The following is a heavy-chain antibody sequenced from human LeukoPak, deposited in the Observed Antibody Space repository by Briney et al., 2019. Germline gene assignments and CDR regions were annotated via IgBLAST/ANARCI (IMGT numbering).Heavy chain of an antibody. J-gene: IGHJ3*01. CDR2: IYPGDSDT. CDR1: GYSFTNHW. D-gene: IGHD5-24*01. CDR3: ARRVRDDYNDDAFDV. V-gene: IGHV5-51*01. Sequence: GESLKISCKGSGYSFTNHWIGWVCQMPGEGLEWMGIIYPGDSDTRYSPSFQGQVTISADKSITTAYMQWSSLKASDTAMCYCARRVRDDYNDDAFDVWGQGTMVTVSS.